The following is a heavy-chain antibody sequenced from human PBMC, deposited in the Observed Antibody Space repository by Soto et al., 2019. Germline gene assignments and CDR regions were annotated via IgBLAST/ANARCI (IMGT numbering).Heavy chain of an antibody. J-gene: IGHJ5*02. D-gene: IGHD3-3*01. Sequence: SETLSLTCAVYGGSFSGYYWSWIRQPPGKGLEWIGYIYYSGSTYYNPSLKSRVTISVDTSKNQFSLKLSSVTAADTAVYYCARGYDFWSGYFGIDPWGQGTLVTVSS. CDR2: IYYSGST. CDR3: ARGYDFWSGYFGIDP. V-gene: IGHV4-30-4*08. CDR1: GGSFSGYY.